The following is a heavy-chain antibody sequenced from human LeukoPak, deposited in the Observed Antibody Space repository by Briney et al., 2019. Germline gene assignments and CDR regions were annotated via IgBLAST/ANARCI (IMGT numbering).Heavy chain of an antibody. D-gene: IGHD1-26*01. CDR2: INHSGST. V-gene: IGHV4-34*01. Sequence: SETLSLTCAVYGGSFSGYHWSWIRQPPGKGLEWIGEINHSGSTNYNPSLKSRVTISVDTSKNQFSLKLSSVTAADTAVYYCAREGIVRHAFDIWGQGTMVTVSS. CDR1: GGSFSGYH. CDR3: AREGIVRHAFDI. J-gene: IGHJ3*02.